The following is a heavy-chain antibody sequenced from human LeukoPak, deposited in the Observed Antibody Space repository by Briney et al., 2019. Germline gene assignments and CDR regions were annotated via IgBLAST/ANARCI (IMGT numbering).Heavy chain of an antibody. CDR3: ARAGPTYIVTDFYYMDV. D-gene: IGHD5-12*01. J-gene: IGHJ6*03. CDR2: INPNSGGT. Sequence: ASVKVSCKASGYTFTGHYMHWVRQAPGQGLEWMGWINPNSGGTNYAQKFQGRVTMTRDTSISTAYVELSRLRSDDTAVYYCARAGPTYIVTDFYYMDVWGKGTTVTVSS. CDR1: GYTFTGHY. V-gene: IGHV1-2*02.